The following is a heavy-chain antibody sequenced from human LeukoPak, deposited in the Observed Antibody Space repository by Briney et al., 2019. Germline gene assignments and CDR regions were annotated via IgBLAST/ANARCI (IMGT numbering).Heavy chain of an antibody. Sequence: GGSLRLSCAASGFTFSNYAMTWVRQAPGKGLEWVSAISGSSESTYYADSVKGRFTISRDSSRNTLFLQMNSLRAEDTAVYYCAKDQSRYSSSWYLYFDSWGQGTLVTVSS. CDR1: GFTFSNYA. V-gene: IGHV3-23*01. CDR3: AKDQSRYSSSWYLYFDS. D-gene: IGHD6-13*01. CDR2: ISGSSEST. J-gene: IGHJ4*02.